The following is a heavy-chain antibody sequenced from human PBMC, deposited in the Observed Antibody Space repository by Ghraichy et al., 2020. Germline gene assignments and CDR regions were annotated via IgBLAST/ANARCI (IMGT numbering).Heavy chain of an antibody. CDR3: ARGVGSLWFGELGNFDY. J-gene: IGHJ4*02. D-gene: IGHD3-10*01. CDR2: INHSGST. V-gene: IGHV4-34*01. CDR1: GGSFSGYY. Sequence: SETLSLTCAVYGGSFSGYYWSWIRQPPGKGLEWIGEINHSGSTNYNPSLKSRVTISVDTSKNQFSLKLSSVTAADTAVYYCARGVGSLWFGELGNFDYWSQGTLATVSS.